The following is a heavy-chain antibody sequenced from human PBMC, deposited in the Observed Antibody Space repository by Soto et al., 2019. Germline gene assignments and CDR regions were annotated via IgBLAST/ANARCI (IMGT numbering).Heavy chain of an antibody. V-gene: IGHV3-74*01. CDR2: INSDGSST. CDR1: GFTFSTFW. Sequence: PGGSLRLSCEASGFTFSTFWMHWVRQAPGKGLVWVSRINSDGSSTYYADSVKGRVTISRDNAKNTLYLQVNSLRPEDTAVYYCARDFEYWGQGTLVTVSS. CDR3: ARDFEY. J-gene: IGHJ4*02.